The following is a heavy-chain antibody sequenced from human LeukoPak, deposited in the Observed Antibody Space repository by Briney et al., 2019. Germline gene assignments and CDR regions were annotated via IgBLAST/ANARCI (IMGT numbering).Heavy chain of an antibody. CDR3: AGGPRSITFDS. Sequence: GGSLRPSCAAAGFTFSSYWLHWVRQTPGKGLVWVSLINGDGSSTSYADSVKGRFTISRDNARNTLYLQMNRLRAEDTALYYCAGGPRSITFDSWGQGTLVTVSS. CDR1: GFTFSSYW. CDR2: INGDGSST. J-gene: IGHJ4*02. V-gene: IGHV3-74*01. D-gene: IGHD3-10*01.